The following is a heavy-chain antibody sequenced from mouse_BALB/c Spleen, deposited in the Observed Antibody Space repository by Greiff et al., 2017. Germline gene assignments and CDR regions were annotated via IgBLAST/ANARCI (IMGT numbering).Heavy chain of an antibody. Sequence: EVPLVESGGCLVQPGGSLKLPCAALGFTLSSYGMSWGRPTPDKRLELVATIISNCGSTCYSDNVMGRFTISRDNAKNTLYLQMISMKSEDTAMYDCARDGSYYDNYVDYWGQGTTLTVSS. CDR3: ARDGSYYDNYVDY. D-gene: IGHD2-4*01. CDR2: IISNCGST. J-gene: IGHJ2*01. V-gene: IGHV5-6-3*01. CDR1: GFTLSSYG.